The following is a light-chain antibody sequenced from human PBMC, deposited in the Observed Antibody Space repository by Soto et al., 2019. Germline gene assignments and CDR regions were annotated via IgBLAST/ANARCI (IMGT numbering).Light chain of an antibody. V-gene: IGKV1-5*01. J-gene: IGKJ1*01. CDR2: DAS. CDR3: QQYNSYWWT. Sequence: DIQMTQSPSTRSASVGDRVTITCRASQSISSWLAWYQQKPGKAPKLLIYDASSLESGVPSRFSGSGSGTEFTLTISSLQPDDFATYYCQQYNSYWWTFGQGTKVEIK. CDR1: QSISSW.